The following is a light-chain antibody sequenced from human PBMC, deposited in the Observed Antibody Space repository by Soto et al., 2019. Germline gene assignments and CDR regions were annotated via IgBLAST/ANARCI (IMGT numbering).Light chain of an antibody. CDR1: QSVTNSF. V-gene: IGKV3-20*01. J-gene: IGKJ1*01. Sequence: EIVLAQSPGTLSLSPGERATLSCRASQSVTNSFLAWYQQKPGQAPRLIIYGASSRAAGIPDRFSGSGSGTDFTLTISRLEPEDFAVYYCQQYGSSPRTFGQGTRW. CDR3: QQYGSSPRT. CDR2: GAS.